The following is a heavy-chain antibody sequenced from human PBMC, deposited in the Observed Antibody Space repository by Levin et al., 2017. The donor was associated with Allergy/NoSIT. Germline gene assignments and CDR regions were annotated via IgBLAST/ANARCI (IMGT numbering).Heavy chain of an antibody. J-gene: IGHJ3*01. Sequence: GESLKISCKGSGYSFTNDWIGWVRQMPGKGLEWMGIIYLGDSDTRYSPSFQGQVTISADKSISTAYLRWSSLKASDTAMYYCARHRNGGALSDAFHLWGQGTMVTVSS. CDR1: GYSFTNDW. CDR2: IYLGDSDT. V-gene: IGHV5-51*01. D-gene: IGHD4-23*01. CDR3: ARHRNGGALSDAFHL.